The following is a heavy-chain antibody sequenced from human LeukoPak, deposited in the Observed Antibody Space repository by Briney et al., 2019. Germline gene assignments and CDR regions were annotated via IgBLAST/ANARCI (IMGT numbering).Heavy chain of an antibody. V-gene: IGHV1-46*01. CDR1: GYTFSGYY. CDR3: ATDHSMANTAWWFDP. J-gene: IGHJ5*02. Sequence: ASVRVSCKASGYTFSGYYMHWVRQAPGQGLEWMGVINPSGTGTSYAQKFQGRITMSRDTSTSTVYMELSSLRSEDTAFYYCATDHSMANTAWWFDPWGQGTLVTVSS. D-gene: IGHD5-24*01. CDR2: INPSGTGT.